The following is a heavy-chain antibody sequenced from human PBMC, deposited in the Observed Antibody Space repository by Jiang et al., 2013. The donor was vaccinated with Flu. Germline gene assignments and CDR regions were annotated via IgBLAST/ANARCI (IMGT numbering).Heavy chain of an antibody. V-gene: IGHV1-46*03. CDR1: GYTFTSYY. CDR2: INPSGGST. Sequence: SVKVSCKASGYTFTSYYMHWVRQAPGQGLEWMGIINPSGGSTSYAQKFQGRVTMTRDTSTSTVYMELSSLRSEDTAVYYCAREGNYYGSGSYYSGLGFRTETRGFDYWGQGTLVTVSS. D-gene: IGHD3-10*01. J-gene: IGHJ4*02. CDR3: AREGNYYGSGSYYSGLGFRTETRGFDY.